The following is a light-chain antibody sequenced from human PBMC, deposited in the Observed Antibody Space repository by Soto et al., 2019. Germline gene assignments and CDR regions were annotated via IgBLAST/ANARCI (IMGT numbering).Light chain of an antibody. CDR2: ASS. V-gene: IGKV3-20*01. CDR3: QHYGSPPLT. Sequence: EIVLTQSPGTLSLSPGERATLSCRASQSVSSSYLGWYQQKPGQAPMLLFYASSSRATVPPDWFCGSGYGTYFTLTISILDHEDSALYYCQHYGSPPLTFGGGTKVEIK. J-gene: IGKJ4*02. CDR1: QSVSSSY.